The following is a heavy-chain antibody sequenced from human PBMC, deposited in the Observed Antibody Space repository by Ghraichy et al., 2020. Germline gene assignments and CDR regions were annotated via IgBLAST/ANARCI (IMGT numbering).Heavy chain of an antibody. CDR3: ERRRMGIAAAGTVFDY. D-gene: IGHD6-13*01. V-gene: IGHV3-7*01. CDR2: IKQDGSEK. CDR1: GFTFSSYW. Sequence: GGSLRRSCAASGFTFSSYWMSWVRQAPGKGLERVANIKQDGSEKYYVDSVKGRFTISRDNAKNSLYLQMNSLRAEDTAVYYCERRRMGIAAAGTVFDYWGQGTLVTVSS. J-gene: IGHJ4*02.